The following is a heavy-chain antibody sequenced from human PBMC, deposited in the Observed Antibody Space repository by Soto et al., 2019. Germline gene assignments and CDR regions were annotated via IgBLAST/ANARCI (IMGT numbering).Heavy chain of an antibody. V-gene: IGHV2-5*01. CDR3: AHKEYYFGTGTYYNVRWFDP. Sequence: SGPTLVNPTQTLTLTCTFSGFSLKSSGVGVAWIRQPPGKALEWLALVYWSDEKRYSPSLKNRLTITKDTSKNEVVLTMTNMDPLDTATYYCAHKEYYFGTGTYYNVRWFDPWGQGILVTVSS. CDR2: VYWSDEK. J-gene: IGHJ5*02. CDR1: GFSLKSSGVG. D-gene: IGHD3-10*01.